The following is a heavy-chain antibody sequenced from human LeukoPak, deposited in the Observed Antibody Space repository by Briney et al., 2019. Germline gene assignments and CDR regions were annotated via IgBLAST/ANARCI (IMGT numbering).Heavy chain of an antibody. J-gene: IGHJ6*04. Sequence: SVKVSCKASGGTFSSYAISWVRQAPGQGLEWMVGIIPIFGTANYAQKFQGRVTITADESTSTAYMELSSLRSEDTAVYYCARGPLDYDILTGPYGMDVWGKGTTVTVSS. CDR3: ARGPLDYDILTGPYGMDV. CDR2: IIPIFGTA. CDR1: GGTFSSYA. V-gene: IGHV1-69*01. D-gene: IGHD3-9*01.